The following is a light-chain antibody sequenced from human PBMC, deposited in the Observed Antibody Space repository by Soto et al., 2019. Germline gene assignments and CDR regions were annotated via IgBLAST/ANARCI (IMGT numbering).Light chain of an antibody. Sequence: EVVMTQSPATLSVSPGEGATLSCRASQSVSNHLAWYQQRPGQAPRLLIYGASTRATGIPARFSGSGSGTEFTLPISSLQSEDFALYYCQHYYDWPRTFGQGTKVEI. CDR3: QHYYDWPRT. V-gene: IGKV3D-15*01. CDR2: GAS. CDR1: QSVSNH. J-gene: IGKJ1*01.